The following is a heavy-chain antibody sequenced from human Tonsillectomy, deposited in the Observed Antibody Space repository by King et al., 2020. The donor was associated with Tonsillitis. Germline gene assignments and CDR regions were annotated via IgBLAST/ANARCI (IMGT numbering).Heavy chain of an antibody. J-gene: IGHJ2*01. V-gene: IGHV3-30*03. Sequence: VQLVESGGGVVQPGRSLRLSCAASGFTFSYYGIHWVRQAPGKGLGWVAAISYDGSKTYYADSVKGRFTISRDNSKNTLSLQMNSLRVEDTATFYCVRDADETTRNWYFDLWGRGTLVTVSS. CDR1: GFTFSYYG. D-gene: IGHD2-15*01. CDR3: VRDADETTRNWYFDL. CDR2: ISYDGSKT.